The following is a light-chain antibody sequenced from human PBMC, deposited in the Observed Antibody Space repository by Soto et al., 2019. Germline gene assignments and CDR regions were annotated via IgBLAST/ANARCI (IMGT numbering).Light chain of an antibody. Sequence: EVVMTQSPATLSVSPGERATLSCRASQTVSRNLAWYQQRPGQAPRLLIYDISNRATGVPARFSGSGSETEFTLTIRSLQSEDLAVYFCQQYNNWPSFGKGTRLEIK. CDR3: QQYNNWPS. CDR1: QTVSRN. J-gene: IGKJ5*01. CDR2: DIS. V-gene: IGKV3-15*01.